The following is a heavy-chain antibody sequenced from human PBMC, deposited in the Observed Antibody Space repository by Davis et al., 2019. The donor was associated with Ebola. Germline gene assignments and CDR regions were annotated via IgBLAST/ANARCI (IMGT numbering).Heavy chain of an antibody. CDR1: GGSISSYY. Sequence: MPSETLSLTCTVSGGSISSYYWSWIRQPPGKGLEWIGYIYYSGSTNYNPSLKSRITISIDSSKNQFSLNLSSVTAADTAVYYCARRWDSSGWQHWGQGTLVTVSS. V-gene: IGHV4-59*08. CDR3: ARRWDSSGWQH. J-gene: IGHJ4*02. CDR2: IYYSGST. D-gene: IGHD6-19*01.